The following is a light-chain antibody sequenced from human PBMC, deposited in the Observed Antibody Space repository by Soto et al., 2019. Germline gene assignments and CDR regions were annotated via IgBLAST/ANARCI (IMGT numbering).Light chain of an antibody. CDR1: SSNVGINA. CDR3: AAWDDNLNGPV. CDR2: TDN. Sequence: QSALTQPPSASGTPGQRVTISCSGSSSNVGINAVNWYQQLPGTAPKLLIYTDNQGPSGVPDRFSGSKSGTSASLAISGLQSEDEADYYCAAWDDNLNGPVFGGGTQLTVL. J-gene: IGLJ2*01. V-gene: IGLV1-44*01.